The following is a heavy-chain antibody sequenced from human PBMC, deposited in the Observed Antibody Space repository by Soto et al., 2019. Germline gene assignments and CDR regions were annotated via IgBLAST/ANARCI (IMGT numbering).Heavy chain of an antibody. J-gene: IGHJ4*02. Sequence: QVQLVQPGAEVMKPGASVKVSCKTSGYTFTSYDINWVRQVPGQGLEWMGWMNPNSGNTGYAPKFQGRVTMTSDTSTSTAYMDLSDLKSEDTAVYYCALSMIRGYSFFFDTWGQGALVTVSS. D-gene: IGHD3-10*01. V-gene: IGHV1-8*01. CDR1: GYTFTSYD. CDR2: MNPNSGNT. CDR3: ALSMIRGYSFFFDT.